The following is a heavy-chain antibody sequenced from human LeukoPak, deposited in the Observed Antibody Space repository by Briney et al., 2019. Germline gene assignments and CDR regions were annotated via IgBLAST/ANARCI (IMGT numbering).Heavy chain of an antibody. V-gene: IGHV3-48*01. J-gene: IGHJ3*02. Sequence: HPGGSLRFSGVGAGFTFSRYSMNGVRQAPGKGLEYISYISSSSSTIYYADSVKGRFTISRDNAKKSLYLQMNSLRAEDTAVYYCARDYYDKEAFDIWGQGTMVTVSS. CDR3: ARDYYDKEAFDI. D-gene: IGHD3-22*01. CDR1: GFTFSRYS. CDR2: ISSSSSTI.